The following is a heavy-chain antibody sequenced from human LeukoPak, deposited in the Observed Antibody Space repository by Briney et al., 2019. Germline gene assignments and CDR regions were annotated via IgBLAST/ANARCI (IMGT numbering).Heavy chain of an antibody. CDR3: ARGYHYDFWSGYYTIDY. D-gene: IGHD3-3*01. CDR1: GYTFTSYD. CDR2: MNPNSGNT. Sequence: GASVKVSCKASGYTFTSYDINWVRQATGQGLEWMGWMNPNSGNTGYAQKFQGGVTMTRNTSISTAYMELSSLRSEDTAVYYCARGYHYDFWSGYYTIDYWGQGTLVTVSS. V-gene: IGHV1-8*01. J-gene: IGHJ4*02.